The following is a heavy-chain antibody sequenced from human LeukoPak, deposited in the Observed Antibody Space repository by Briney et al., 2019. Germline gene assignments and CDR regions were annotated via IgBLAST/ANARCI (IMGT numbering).Heavy chain of an antibody. CDR3: ATSSTGWYRYDTFDM. CDR1: GFTFSSYA. V-gene: IGHV3-23*01. D-gene: IGHD6-19*01. J-gene: IGHJ3*02. CDR2: ISGSGDST. Sequence: GGSLRLSCAASGFTFSSYAMSWVRQAPGKGLEWVSGISGSGDSTYYADSVKGRFTISRDNSKNTLYLQMNSLRAEDTAVYYCATSSTGWYRYDTFDMWGQGTMVTVSS.